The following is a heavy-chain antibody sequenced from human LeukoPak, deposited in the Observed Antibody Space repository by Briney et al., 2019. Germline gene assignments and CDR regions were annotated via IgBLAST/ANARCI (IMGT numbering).Heavy chain of an antibody. CDR1: RFTFSNYR. D-gene: IGHD6-19*01. V-gene: IGHV3-7*03. Sequence: GGSLRLSCAASRFTFSNYRMSWVRQAPGKGLEWVANIKQDGSEKYYVDSVKGRFTISRDNAKNSLYLQMNGLRAEDTAVYYCAKDPYSSGPYNWFDPWGQGTLVTVSS. CDR2: IKQDGSEK. J-gene: IGHJ5*02. CDR3: AKDPYSSGPYNWFDP.